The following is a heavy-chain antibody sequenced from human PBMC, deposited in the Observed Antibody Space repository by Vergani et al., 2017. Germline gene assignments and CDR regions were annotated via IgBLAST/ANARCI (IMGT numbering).Heavy chain of an antibody. V-gene: IGHV1-18*01. CDR2: ISAYNGNT. Sequence: QVQLVQSGAEVKKPGASVKVSCKASGYTFASYGISWVRQAPGQGLEWMGWISAYNGNTNYAQKLQGRVTMTTDTSTSTAYMELRILRSDDTAVYYCAGXYYDILTGYYPFDYWDQGTLVTVSS. J-gene: IGHJ4*02. CDR1: GYTFASYG. D-gene: IGHD3-9*01. CDR3: AGXYYDILTGYYPFDY.